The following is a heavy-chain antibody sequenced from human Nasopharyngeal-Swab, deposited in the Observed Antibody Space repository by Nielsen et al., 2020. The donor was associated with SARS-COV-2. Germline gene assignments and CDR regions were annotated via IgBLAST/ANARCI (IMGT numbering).Heavy chain of an antibody. Sequence: WIRQPPGKGLEWIGEINHSGSTYYNPSLKSRVTISVDTSKNQFSLKLSSVTAADTAVYYCALDYYDSSGYSRPNDYWGQGTLVTVSS. D-gene: IGHD3-22*01. CDR3: ALDYYDSSGYSRPNDY. CDR2: INHSGST. J-gene: IGHJ4*02. V-gene: IGHV4-34*01.